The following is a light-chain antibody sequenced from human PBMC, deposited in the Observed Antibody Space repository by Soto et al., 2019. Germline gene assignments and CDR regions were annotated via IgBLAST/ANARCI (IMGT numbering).Light chain of an antibody. CDR1: QSVDDY. CDR2: TAS. Sequence: DIQMTQSPSSLSASVGERVTITCRASQSVDDYLHWYQQTPGKAPNLLINTASSLQSGVPSRFSGSGSGTDFTLTISSLQPEDFATYYCQQTYSTPTFGGGTKVEIK. J-gene: IGKJ4*01. CDR3: QQTYSTPT. V-gene: IGKV1-39*01.